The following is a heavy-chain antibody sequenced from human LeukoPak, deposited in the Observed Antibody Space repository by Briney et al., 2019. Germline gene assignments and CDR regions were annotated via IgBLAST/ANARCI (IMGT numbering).Heavy chain of an antibody. J-gene: IGHJ6*02. CDR2: ISGNGVGT. CDR3: ARDISGVAPRWLVRQVEHYYYYGMDV. CDR1: GFTFSSFA. Sequence: GGSLRLSCAASGFTFSSFAMRWVRQAPGKGLEWVSSISGNGVGTYYADSVKGRFTISRDPSTHSLSLTMNRRRAENTAVYYCARDISGVAPRWLVRQVEHYYYYGMDVWGQGTTVTVSS. V-gene: IGHV3-23*01. D-gene: IGHD6-19*01.